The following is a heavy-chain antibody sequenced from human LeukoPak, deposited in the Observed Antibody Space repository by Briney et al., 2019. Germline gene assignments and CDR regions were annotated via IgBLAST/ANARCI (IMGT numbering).Heavy chain of an antibody. CDR2: ISVSGGST. V-gene: IGHV3-23*01. CDR3: ATDLLGQWLAYFDY. D-gene: IGHD6-19*01. J-gene: IGHJ4*02. Sequence: PGGSLRLSCAASGFTFSSYAMSWVRQAPGKGLEWVSAISVSGGSTYYADSVKGRFTISRDNSKNTLYLQMNSLRAEDTAVYYCATDLLGQWLAYFDYWGQGTLVTVSS. CDR1: GFTFSSYA.